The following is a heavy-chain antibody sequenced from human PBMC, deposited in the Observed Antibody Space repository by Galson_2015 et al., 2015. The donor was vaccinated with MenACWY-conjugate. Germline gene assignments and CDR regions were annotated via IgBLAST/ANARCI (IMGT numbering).Heavy chain of an antibody. J-gene: IGHJ3*02. CDR1: GFTFSNAW. CDR3: TSPVQCEHAVTGNTFSI. CDR2: IKCKTDGGTT. Sequence: SLRLSCAASGFTFSNAWLTWVRQAPGKGLEWVGRIKCKTDGGTTVYAAPVKGRFTISRADSKNTPYLQINSLETDDTAVYYCTSPVQCEHAVTGNTFSIWGQGTMVTVSS. V-gene: IGHV3-15*01. D-gene: IGHD6-19*01.